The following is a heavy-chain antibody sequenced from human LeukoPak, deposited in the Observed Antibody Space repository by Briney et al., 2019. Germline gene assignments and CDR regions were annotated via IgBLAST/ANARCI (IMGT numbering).Heavy chain of an antibody. CDR1: GGSISSYY. J-gene: IGHJ4*02. CDR2: IYYSGST. Sequence: PSETLSLTCTVSGGSISSYYWSWIRQPPGKGLEWIGYIYYSGSTNYNPSLKSRVTISVDTSKNQFSLKLSSVTAADTAVYYCAREESYGHNGFDYWGQGTLVTVSS. CDR3: AREESYGHNGFDY. D-gene: IGHD5-18*01. V-gene: IGHV4-59*01.